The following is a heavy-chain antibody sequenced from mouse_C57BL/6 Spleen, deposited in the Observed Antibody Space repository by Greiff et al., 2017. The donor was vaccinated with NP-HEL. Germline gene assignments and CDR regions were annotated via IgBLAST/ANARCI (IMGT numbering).Heavy chain of an antibody. CDR1: GYTFTSYW. V-gene: IGHV1-72*01. D-gene: IGHD1-1*01. J-gene: IGHJ3*01. CDR3: ARGRVEYYGSFVY. CDR2: IDPNSGGT. Sequence: QVQLKQPGAELVKPGASVKLSCKASGYTFTSYWMHWVKQRPGRGLEWIGRIDPNSGGTKYNEKFKSKATLTVDKPSTTAYMQLSSLTSEDSAVYYCARGRVEYYGSFVYWGQGTLVTVSA.